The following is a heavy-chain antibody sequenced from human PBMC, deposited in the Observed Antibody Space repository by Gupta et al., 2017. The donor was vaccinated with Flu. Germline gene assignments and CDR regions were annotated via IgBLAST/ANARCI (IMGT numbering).Heavy chain of an antibody. D-gene: IGHD1-26*01. V-gene: IGHV3-15*01. CDR3: TTDVFVGGSYLFDAFDI. CDR2: IKSKTDGGTT. J-gene: IGHJ3*02. CDR1: GFTFSNAW. Sequence: EVQLVASGGGLVKPGGSLRLSCAASGFTFSNAWMSWVRQAPGKGLEWVGRIKSKTDGGTTDYAAPVKGRFTISRDDSKNTLYLQMNSLKTEDTAVYYCTTDVFVGGSYLFDAFDIWGQGTMVTVSS.